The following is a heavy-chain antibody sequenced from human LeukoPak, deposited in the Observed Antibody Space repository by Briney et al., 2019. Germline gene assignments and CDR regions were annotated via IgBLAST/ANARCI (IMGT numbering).Heavy chain of an antibody. CDR3: ARGRDWLLFDY. CDR1: GFTSSSYW. J-gene: IGHJ4*02. CDR2: IRQDGSEK. Sequence: PGGSLRLSCAASGFTSSSYWMSWVRQAPGKGLEWVANIRQDGSEKWYVDSVKGRFTISRDNAKNSLYLQMNSLRAGDTAVYYCARGRDWLLFDYWGQGTLVTVSS. D-gene: IGHD3-9*01. V-gene: IGHV3-7*03.